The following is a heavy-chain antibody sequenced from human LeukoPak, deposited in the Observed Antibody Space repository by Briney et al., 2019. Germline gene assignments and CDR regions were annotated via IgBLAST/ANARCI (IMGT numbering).Heavy chain of an antibody. CDR2: ISYDGSNK. CDR1: GFTFSSYA. J-gene: IGHJ4*02. Sequence: GGSLRLSCAASGFTFSSYAMHWVRQAPGKGLEWVAVISYDGSNKYYADSVKGRFTISRDNSKNTLYLQMNSLRAEDTAVYYCSTILTGYRDDYWGQGTLVTVSS. CDR3: STILTGYRDDY. V-gene: IGHV3-30-3*01. D-gene: IGHD3-9*01.